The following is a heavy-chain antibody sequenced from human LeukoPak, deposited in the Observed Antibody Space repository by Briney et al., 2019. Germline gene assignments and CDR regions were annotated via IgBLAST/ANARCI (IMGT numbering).Heavy chain of an antibody. CDR1: GYTFTSYY. CDR2: INPGGGST. V-gene: IGHV1-46*01. CDR3: AREEMMVVLALDL. J-gene: IGHJ3*01. D-gene: IGHD3-22*01. Sequence: GASVKVSCKASGYTFTSYYMHWVRQAPGQGLEWVGIINPGGGSTLYAQKFQGRVTLTRDTSTTTVYMEMTSLRSEDTAVYYCAREEMMVVLALDLWGQGTMVTVSS.